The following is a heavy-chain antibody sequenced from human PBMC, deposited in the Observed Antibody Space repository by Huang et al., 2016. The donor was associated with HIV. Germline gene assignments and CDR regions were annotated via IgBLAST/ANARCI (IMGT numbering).Heavy chain of an antibody. V-gene: IGHV3-30-3*01. CDR2: ISNDGNNM. CDR3: ARGGILGTSWYRPFDY. Sequence: QVQLGESGGGVVQPEKSLRLSCAASGFDFSSYAMNWVCQAPGKGPQWVTVISNDGNNMYYSDSVKGRFIISRDNSKNTLYLQMNSLRGEDTAIYYCARGGILGTSWYRPFDYWGQGTLVTVSS. D-gene: IGHD6-13*01. CDR1: GFDFSSYA. J-gene: IGHJ4*02.